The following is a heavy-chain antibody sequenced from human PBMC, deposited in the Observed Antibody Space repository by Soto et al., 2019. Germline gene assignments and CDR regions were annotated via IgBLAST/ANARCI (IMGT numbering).Heavy chain of an antibody. CDR1: GFTFDDYA. D-gene: IGHD1-7*01. Sequence: GGSLRLSCAASGFTFDDYAMHWVRQDPGKGLEWVSGISWNSGSIGYADSVKGRFTISRDNAKNSLYLQMNSLRAEDTALYYCAKDSGTELELGYFDYWGQGTLVTVSS. V-gene: IGHV3-9*01. J-gene: IGHJ4*02. CDR3: AKDSGTELELGYFDY. CDR2: ISWNSGSI.